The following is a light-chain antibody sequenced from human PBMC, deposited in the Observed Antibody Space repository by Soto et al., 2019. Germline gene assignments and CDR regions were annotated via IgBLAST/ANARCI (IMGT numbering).Light chain of an antibody. CDR1: QSLVYSDGNTY. V-gene: IGKV2-24*01. J-gene: IGKJ1*01. CDR3: MQATPFPWT. Sequence: IVMTQTPLSSPVTLGQPASISCRSSQSLVYSDGNTYLSWLQQRPGQPPRLLIYKISNRLSGVPDRFSGSGAGTDFTLKIRRVEAEDVGLYYCMQATPFPWTFGQGTRVQIK. CDR2: KIS.